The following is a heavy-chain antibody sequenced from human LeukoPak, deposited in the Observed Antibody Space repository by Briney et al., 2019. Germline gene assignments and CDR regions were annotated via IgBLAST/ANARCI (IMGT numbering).Heavy chain of an antibody. CDR3: ARTMEGYCSGGSCYQYSYYMDV. D-gene: IGHD2-15*01. CDR2: INHSGST. CDR1: GGSFSGYY. J-gene: IGHJ6*03. V-gene: IGHV4-34*01. Sequence: SETLSLTCAVYGGSFSGYYWSWIRQPPGKGLEWIGEINHSGSTNYNPSLKSRVTISVDTSKNQFSLKLTAVTAADTAVYYCARTMEGYCSGGSCYQYSYYMDVWGKGTTVTVSS.